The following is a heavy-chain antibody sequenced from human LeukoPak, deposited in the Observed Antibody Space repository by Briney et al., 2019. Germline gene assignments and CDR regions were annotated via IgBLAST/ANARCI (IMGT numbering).Heavy chain of an antibody. D-gene: IGHD1-26*01. J-gene: IGHJ4*02. Sequence: PSETLSLTCTVSGGSISSGGYYWSWIRQPPGKGLEWIGYIYHSGSTYYNPSLKSRVTISVDRSKNQFSLKLSSVTAADTAVYYCAREVPIRGLIVGHADYWGQGTLVTVSS. V-gene: IGHV4-30-2*01. CDR2: IYHSGST. CDR1: GGSISSGGYY. CDR3: AREVPIRGLIVGHADY.